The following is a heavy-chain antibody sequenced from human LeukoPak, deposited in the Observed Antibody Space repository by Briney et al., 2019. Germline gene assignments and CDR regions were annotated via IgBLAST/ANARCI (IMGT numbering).Heavy chain of an antibody. CDR1: GYTFTGYY. CDR2: INPNSGGT. D-gene: IGHD6-19*01. J-gene: IGHJ5*02. V-gene: IGHV1-2*02. Sequence: ASVKVSCKASGYTFTGYYMHWVRQAPGQGLEWMGWINPNSGGTNYAQKFQGKVTMTRDTSISTAYMELSRLRSDDTAVYYCARDLLAVAGTARSSWFDPWGQGTLVTVSS. CDR3: ARDLLAVAGTARSSWFDP.